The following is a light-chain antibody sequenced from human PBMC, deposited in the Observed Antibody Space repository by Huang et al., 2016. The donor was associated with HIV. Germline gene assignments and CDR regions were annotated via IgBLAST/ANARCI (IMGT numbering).Light chain of an antibody. CDR2: GAS. V-gene: IGKV3-15*01. Sequence: IIMIQSPATLSVSPGDRATLSCSTSQSVRSNLAWYQQKAGQAPRLLIVGASTRATGVPARFSGSGSGTEFTLTISSLQSEDFAVYYCQHYNNWPLFTFGPGTKVDIK. CDR3: QHYNNWPLFT. CDR1: QSVRSN. J-gene: IGKJ3*01.